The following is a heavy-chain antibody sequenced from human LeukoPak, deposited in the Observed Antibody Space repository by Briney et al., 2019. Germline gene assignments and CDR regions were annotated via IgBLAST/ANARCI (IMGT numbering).Heavy chain of an antibody. CDR1: GYTFTSYD. CDR2: VNPNSGNT. J-gene: IGHJ6*02. D-gene: IGHD6-19*01. Sequence: ASVKVSCKASGYTFTSYDINWVRQATGQGLEWMGWVNPNSGNTGYAQKFQGRVTMTRNTSISTAYMELSSLRSEDTAVYYCARDLRSGWNYYYYGMDVWGQGTTVTVSS. V-gene: IGHV1-8*01. CDR3: ARDLRSGWNYYYYGMDV.